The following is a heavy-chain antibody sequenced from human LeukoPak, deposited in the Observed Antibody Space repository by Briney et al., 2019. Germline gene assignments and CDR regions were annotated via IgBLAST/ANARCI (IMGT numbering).Heavy chain of an antibody. Sequence: ASVKVSCKASEYIFTNYYMHWVRQAPGQGLEWMGIINPSGGSTNYAQKFQGRVTMTRDTSTSTVHMELSSLRPEDTAVYYCSRGSEEVELAYWGQGTLVTVSS. V-gene: IGHV1-46*01. CDR1: EYIFTNYY. J-gene: IGHJ4*02. CDR3: SRGSEEVELAY. CDR2: INPSGGST.